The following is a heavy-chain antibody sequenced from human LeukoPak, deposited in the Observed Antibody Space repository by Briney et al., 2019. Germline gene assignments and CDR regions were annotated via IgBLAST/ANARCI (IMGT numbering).Heavy chain of an antibody. J-gene: IGHJ6*02. D-gene: IGHD5-18*01. CDR1: GYTFTGYY. Sequence: GASVKVSCKASGYTFTGYYMHWVRQAPGQGLEWMGWINPNSGGTNYAQKFQGRVTMTRDTSISTAYMELSRLRSDNTAVYYCARAPSWSGYSYGYYYYGMDVWGQGTTVTVSS. CDR2: INPNSGGT. CDR3: ARAPSWSGYSYGYYYYGMDV. V-gene: IGHV1-2*02.